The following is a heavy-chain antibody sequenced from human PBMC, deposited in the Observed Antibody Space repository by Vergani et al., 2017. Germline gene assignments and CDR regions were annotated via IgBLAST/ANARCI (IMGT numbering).Heavy chain of an antibody. D-gene: IGHD3-9*01. Sequence: QVQLQESGPGLVTPSQTLSLTCSVSGGSFSSDNVYWTWIRQPAGKGLEWIGRIYTSGSTEYNPSLKSRVTISIDTSKNQFSLNLSSVTAADTALYFCARDLRDDIMIGPDNMPFDSWGQGTLVTVSS. CDR1: GGSFSSDNVY. CDR3: ARDLRDDIMIGPDNMPFDS. J-gene: IGHJ4*02. V-gene: IGHV4-61*02. CDR2: IYTSGST.